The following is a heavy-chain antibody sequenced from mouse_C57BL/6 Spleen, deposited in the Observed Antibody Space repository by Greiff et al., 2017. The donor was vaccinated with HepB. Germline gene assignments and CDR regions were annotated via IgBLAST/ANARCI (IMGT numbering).Heavy chain of an antibody. Sequence: QVQLQQSGPELVKPGASVKISCKASGYAFSSSWMNWVKQRPGKGLEWIGLIYPGDGDTNYNGKFKGKATLTADKSSSTAYMQLSSLTSEDSAVYFCARGDYGGGYAMDYWGQGTSVTVSS. V-gene: IGHV1-82*01. J-gene: IGHJ4*01. CDR1: GYAFSSSW. D-gene: IGHD2-4*01. CDR2: IYPGDGDT. CDR3: ARGDYGGGYAMDY.